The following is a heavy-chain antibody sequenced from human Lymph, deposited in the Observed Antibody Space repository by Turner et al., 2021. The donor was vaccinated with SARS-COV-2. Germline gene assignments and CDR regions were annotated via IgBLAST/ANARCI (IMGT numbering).Heavy chain of an antibody. CDR1: GFTFNNYP. CDR3: ARDSSGSGTLDY. CDR2: ISYDGSNK. D-gene: IGHD3-10*01. V-gene: IGHV3-30-3*01. Sequence: QVQLVESGGGVVQPGGSLRLSCAASGFTFNNYPMHWVRQAPGKGLEWVAVISYDGSNKYYADSVKGRFTISRDNSKNTLYLQMNSLRAEDTAVYYCARDSSGSGTLDYWGQGTLVTVSS. J-gene: IGHJ4*02.